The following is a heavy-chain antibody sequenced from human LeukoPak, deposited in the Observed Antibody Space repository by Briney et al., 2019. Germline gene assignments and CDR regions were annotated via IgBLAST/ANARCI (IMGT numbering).Heavy chain of an antibody. J-gene: IGHJ5*02. D-gene: IGHD2-2*01. CDR2: IIAIFGTA. CDR1: GGTFSSYA. Sequence: SVKVSCKDSGGTFSSYAISWVRQAPGQGLEWMGGIIAIFGTANYAQKFQGRVTITADESTSTAYMELSSLRSEDTAVYYCSRGLGCSSTSCPPNWFDPWGQGTLVTVSS. V-gene: IGHV1-69*01. CDR3: SRGLGCSSTSCPPNWFDP.